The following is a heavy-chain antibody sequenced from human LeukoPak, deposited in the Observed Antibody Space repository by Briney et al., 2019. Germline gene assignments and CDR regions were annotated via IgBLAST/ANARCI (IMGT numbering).Heavy chain of an antibody. D-gene: IGHD3/OR15-3a*01. V-gene: IGHV1-69*06. CDR1: GGTFSSYA. CDR3: ARGWPPGTFDY. CDR2: IIPIFGTA. Sequence: VASVKVSCKASGGTFSSYAISWVRQAPGQGLEWMGGIIPIFGTANYAQKFQGRVTITADKSTSTAYMELSSLRSEDTAVYYCARGWPPGTFDYWGQGTLVTVSS. J-gene: IGHJ4*02.